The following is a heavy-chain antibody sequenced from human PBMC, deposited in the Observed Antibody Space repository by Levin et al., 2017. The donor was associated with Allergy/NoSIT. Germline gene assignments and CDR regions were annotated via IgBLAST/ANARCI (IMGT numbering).Heavy chain of an antibody. J-gene: IGHJ4*02. CDR2: ISSSSSTI. V-gene: IGHV3-48*02. CDR1: GFTFSSYS. D-gene: IGHD3-16*02. CDR3: ARDEGFYDYLWGSYRPYYFDY. Sequence: GGSLRLSCAASGFTFSSYSMNWVRQAPGKGLEWVSYISSSSSTIYYADSVKGRFTISRDNAKNSLYLQMNSLRDEDTAVYYCARDEGFYDYLWGSYRPYYFDYWGQGTLVTVSS.